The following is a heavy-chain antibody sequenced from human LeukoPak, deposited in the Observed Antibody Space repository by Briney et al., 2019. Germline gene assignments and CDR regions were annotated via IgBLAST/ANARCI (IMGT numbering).Heavy chain of an antibody. CDR2: ISSRSRYI. CDR1: RFTFSSYS. V-gene: IGHV3-21*01. CDR3: ARGTTVTTASAFDI. J-gene: IGHJ3*02. Sequence: GGSLRLSCAASRFTFSSYSMNWVRQAPGKGLEWVSSISSRSRYIYYADSVKGRFTISRDNAKKSLYLQMNSLRAEDTAVYYCARGTTVTTASAFDIWGQGTMVTVSS. D-gene: IGHD4-17*01.